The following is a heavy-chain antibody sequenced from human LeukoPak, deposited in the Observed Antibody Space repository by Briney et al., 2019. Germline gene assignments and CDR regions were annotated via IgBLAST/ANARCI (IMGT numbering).Heavy chain of an antibody. CDR3: ARGVDSFVADY. D-gene: IGHD2-15*01. CDR2: IYYSGST. CDR1: GGSISSYY. Sequence: SETLSLTCTVSGGSISSYYRSWIRQPPGKGLEWIGYIYYSGSTNYNPSLKSRVTISVDTSKNQFSLKLSSVTAADTAVYYCARGVDSFVADYWGQGTLVTVSS. V-gene: IGHV4-59*01. J-gene: IGHJ4*02.